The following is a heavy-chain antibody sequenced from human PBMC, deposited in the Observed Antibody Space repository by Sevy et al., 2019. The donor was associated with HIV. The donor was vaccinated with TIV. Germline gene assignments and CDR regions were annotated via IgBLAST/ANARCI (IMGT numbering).Heavy chain of an antibody. CDR2: IYSSGST. D-gene: IGHD3-22*01. CDR3: ARAPDSSGYSPDY. CDR1: GGSISSGDYY. J-gene: IGHJ4*02. V-gene: IGHV4-61*08. Sequence: SETLSLTCTVSGGSISSGDYYWTWIRQSPGKGLEWIGSIYSSGSTNYNPSLKSRVTISLDTSKKQFSLKLSSVTAADTAVYYCARAPDSSGYSPDYWGQGTLVTVSS.